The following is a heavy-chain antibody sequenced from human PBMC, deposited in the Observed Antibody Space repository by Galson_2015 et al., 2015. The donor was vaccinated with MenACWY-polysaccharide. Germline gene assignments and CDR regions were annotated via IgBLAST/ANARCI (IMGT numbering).Heavy chain of an antibody. CDR1: GYTFSSYD. D-gene: IGHD2-21*01. CDR3: TRIIAHKLTVVDS. CDR2: MNPNSGNT. V-gene: IGHV1-8*01. Sequence: SVKVSCKASGYTFSSYDINWVRQASGQGLEWMGWMNPNSGNTGYAQRFQGRIAMTRDTATSTAYMELRMLRYDDTAVYYCTRIIAHKLTVVDSWGQGTLVIVS. J-gene: IGHJ4*02.